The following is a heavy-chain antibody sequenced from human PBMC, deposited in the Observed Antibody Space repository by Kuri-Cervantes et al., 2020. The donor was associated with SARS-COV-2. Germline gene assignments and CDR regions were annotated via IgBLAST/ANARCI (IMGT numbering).Heavy chain of an antibody. J-gene: IGHJ6*02. V-gene: IGHV4-39*07. Sequence: SETLSLTCTVSSGSISRSYYYWDWIRQPPGGRLEWIGNIYYSGSTYYNPSLKSRVTISVDTSKNQFSLKLNSVTAADTAVYYCAGRNYYYYYGMDVWGQGTTVTVSS. CDR3: AGRNYYYYYGMDV. CDR1: SGSISRSYYY. CDR2: IYYSGST.